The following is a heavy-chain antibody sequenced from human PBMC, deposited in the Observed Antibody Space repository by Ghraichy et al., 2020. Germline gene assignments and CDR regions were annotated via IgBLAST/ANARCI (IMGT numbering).Heavy chain of an antibody. CDR2: ISTYNDHT. J-gene: IGHJ5*02. V-gene: IGHV1-18*04. CDR1: GYTFHTYS. D-gene: IGHD4-23*01. Sequence: ASVKVSCKASGYTFHTYSITWVRQAPGQGLEWMGWISTYNDHTNYARKFQGRVTLTTDTSTTTAYMELRSMTSDDTAVYYRAREGIDYAGVFDLWGQGTLVTVSS. CDR3: AREGIDYAGVFDL.